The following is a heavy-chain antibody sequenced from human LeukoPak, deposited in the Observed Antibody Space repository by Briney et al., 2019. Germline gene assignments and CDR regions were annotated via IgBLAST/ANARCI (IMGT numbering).Heavy chain of an antibody. D-gene: IGHD3-10*01. J-gene: IGHJ4*02. V-gene: IGHV1-2*02. CDR3: AISWVRRGIILFDY. Sequence: ASVKVSCKASGYTFTGYYMHWVRQATGQGLEWMGWINPNSGGTNYAQKFQGRVTMTRDTSISTAYMELRRLRSDDTAVYYCAISWVRRGIILFDYWGQGTLVTVSS. CDR1: GYTFTGYY. CDR2: INPNSGGT.